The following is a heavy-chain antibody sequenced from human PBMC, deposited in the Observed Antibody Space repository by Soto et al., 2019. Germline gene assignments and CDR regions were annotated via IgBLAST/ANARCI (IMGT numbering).Heavy chain of an antibody. V-gene: IGHV3-7*03. CDR3: AKDGVGVVVVAAVYNWFDP. CDR2: IKEDGSET. CDR1: GLSFSSSW. Sequence: GGSLRLSCAASGLSFSSSWMSWVRQAPGQGLEWVATIKEDGSETSYVDSVKGRLTISRDNAKNSLYLQMNSLRAEDTAVYYCAKDGVGVVVVAAVYNWFDPWGQGTLVTVAS. J-gene: IGHJ5*02. D-gene: IGHD2-15*01.